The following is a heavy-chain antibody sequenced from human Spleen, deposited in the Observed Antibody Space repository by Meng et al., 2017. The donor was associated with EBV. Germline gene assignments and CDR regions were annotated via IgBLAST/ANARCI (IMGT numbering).Heavy chain of an antibody. CDR2: IKSETDGGTT. D-gene: IGHD1-26*01. V-gene: IGHV3-15*01. Sequence: VRLGASGGGLVKPGGSLRLSCAASGFTFSNAWMSWVRQAPGKGLEWIGLIKSETDGGTTDYAAPVKGRFTISRDDSKNTLYLQMNSLRAEDTAVYYCAKDNSGSYYVWLDYWGQGTLVTVSS. CDR3: AKDNSGSYYVWLDY. J-gene: IGHJ4*02. CDR1: GFTFSNAW.